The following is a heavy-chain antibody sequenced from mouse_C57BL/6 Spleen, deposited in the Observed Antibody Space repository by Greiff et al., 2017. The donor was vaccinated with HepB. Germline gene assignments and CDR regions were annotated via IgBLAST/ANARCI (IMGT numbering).Heavy chain of an antibody. D-gene: IGHD1-1*01. CDR1: GYSFTDYN. CDR2: INPNYGTT. CDR3: ATAHYGSKAWFAY. V-gene: IGHV1-39*01. J-gene: IGHJ3*01. Sequence: VQLKESGPELVKPGASVKISCKASGYSFTDYNMNWVKQSNGKSLEWIGVINPNYGTTSYNQKFKGKATLTVDQSSSTAYMQLNSLTSEDSAVYYCATAHYGSKAWFAYWGQGTLVTVSA.